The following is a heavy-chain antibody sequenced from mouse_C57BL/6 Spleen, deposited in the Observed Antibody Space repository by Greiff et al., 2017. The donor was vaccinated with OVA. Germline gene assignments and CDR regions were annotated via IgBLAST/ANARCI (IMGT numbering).Heavy chain of an antibody. CDR3: ARSELGPYYFDY. J-gene: IGHJ2*01. CDR1: GYAFSSSW. Sequence: SGPELVKPGASVKISCKASGYAFSSSWMNWVKQRPGKGLEWIGRIYPGDGDTNYNGKFKGKATLTADKSSSTAYMQLSSLTSEDSAVYFCARSELGPYYFDYWGQGTTLTVSS. V-gene: IGHV1-82*01. CDR2: IYPGDGDT. D-gene: IGHD4-1*01.